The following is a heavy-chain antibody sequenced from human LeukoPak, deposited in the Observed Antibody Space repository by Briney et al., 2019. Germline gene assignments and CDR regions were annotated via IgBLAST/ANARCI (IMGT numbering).Heavy chain of an antibody. CDR2: IIAYNGNT. CDR3: ARVGQWLVRGAFDI. Sequence: ASVKVSCKASGYTFTSYGISWGRQAPGQGLEWMGWIIAYNGNTNYAQKLQGRVTMTTDTSTSTAYMELRSLRSDDTAVYYCARVGQWLVRGAFDIWGQGTMVTVSS. CDR1: GYTFTSYG. D-gene: IGHD6-19*01. J-gene: IGHJ3*02. V-gene: IGHV1-18*04.